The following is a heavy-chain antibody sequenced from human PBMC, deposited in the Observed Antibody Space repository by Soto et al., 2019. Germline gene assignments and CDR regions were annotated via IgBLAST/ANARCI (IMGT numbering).Heavy chain of an antibody. J-gene: IGHJ5*02. D-gene: IGHD2-2*01. CDR1: GYTFTSYG. CDR2: ISAYNGNT. CDR3: ARSYPAARYATDNWFDP. Sequence: ASVKVSCKASGYTFTSYGINWVRQAPGQGLEWMGWISAYNGNTNYAQNLQCRVTMTTDTSTSTAYMELRSLRSDDTAVYYCARSYPAARYATDNWFDPWGQGTLVTV. V-gene: IGHV1-18*04.